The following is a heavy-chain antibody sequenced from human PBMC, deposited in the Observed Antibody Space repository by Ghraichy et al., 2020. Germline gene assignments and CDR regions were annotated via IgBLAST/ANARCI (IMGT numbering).Heavy chain of an antibody. Sequence: SQTLSLTCAVYGGSFSGYYWSWIRQPPGKGLEWIGEINHSGSTNYNPSLKSRVTISVDTSKNQFSLKLSSVTAADTAVYYCARGGPRGGYSYGYPRPPVDWGQGTLVTVSS. CDR2: INHSGST. CDR1: GGSFSGYY. D-gene: IGHD5-18*01. V-gene: IGHV4-34*01. J-gene: IGHJ4*02. CDR3: ARGGPRGGYSYGYPRPPVD.